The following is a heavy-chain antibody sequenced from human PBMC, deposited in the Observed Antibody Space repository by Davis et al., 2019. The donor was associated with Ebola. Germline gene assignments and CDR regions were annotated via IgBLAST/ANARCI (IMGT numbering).Heavy chain of an antibody. D-gene: IGHD6-19*01. J-gene: IGHJ4*02. Sequence: SVKVSCKASGGTFSSYAISWVRQAPGQGLEWMGGIIPIFGTANYAQKFQGRVTITADESTSTAYMELSSLRSEDTAVYYCAAQSAVAVGRIGYYWGQGTLVTVSS. CDR3: AAQSAVAVGRIGYY. CDR1: GGTFSSYA. V-gene: IGHV1-69*13. CDR2: IIPIFGTA.